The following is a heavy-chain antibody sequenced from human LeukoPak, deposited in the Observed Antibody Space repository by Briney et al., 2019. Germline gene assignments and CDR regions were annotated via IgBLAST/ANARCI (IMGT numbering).Heavy chain of an antibody. V-gene: IGHV1-8*01. CDR3: ASPSRYFDWLLPFDY. CDR2: MNPNSGNT. D-gene: IGHD3-9*01. Sequence: ASVKVSCKASGYTFINHDINWVRQATGQGLEWMGWMNPNSGNTGYAQKFQGRVTMTRNTSISTAYMELNSLRAEDTAVYYCASPSRYFDWLLPFDYWGQGTLVTVSS. J-gene: IGHJ4*02. CDR1: GYTFINHD.